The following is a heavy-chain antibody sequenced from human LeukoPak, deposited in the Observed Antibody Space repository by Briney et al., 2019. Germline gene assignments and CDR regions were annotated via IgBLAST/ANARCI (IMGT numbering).Heavy chain of an antibody. J-gene: IGHJ4*01. CDR3: ARSPLYCGVDCYYFDY. Sequence: GGSLRLSCAVSGFSVSSNYMTWVRQAPGKGLEFVSSISYSSSYIYYADSVKGRFTISRDNAKNSLYLQMNSLRAEDTAVYYCARSPLYCGVDCYYFDYWGHGTLVTVSS. V-gene: IGHV3-21*01. CDR1: GFSVSSNY. CDR2: ISYSSSYI. D-gene: IGHD2-21*01.